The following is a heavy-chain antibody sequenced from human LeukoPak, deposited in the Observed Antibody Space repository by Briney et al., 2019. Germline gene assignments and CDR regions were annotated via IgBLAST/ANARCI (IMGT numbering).Heavy chain of an antibody. CDR3: ARHTGTGVDYMDV. CDR1: GYSFTSYW. V-gene: IGHV5-51*01. Sequence: GESLKISCKGSGYSFTSYWIGWVRQMPGKGLEWMGIIYPGDSDTRYSPSFQGQVTISADKSISTAYLQWSSLRASDTAIYYCARHTGTGVDYMDVWDKGTTVTVSS. D-gene: IGHD3/OR15-3a*01. J-gene: IGHJ6*03. CDR2: IYPGDSDT.